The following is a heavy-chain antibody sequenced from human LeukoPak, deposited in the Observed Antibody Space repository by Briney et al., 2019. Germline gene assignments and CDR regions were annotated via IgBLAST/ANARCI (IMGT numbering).Heavy chain of an antibody. CDR1: GGSFSGYY. CDR3: ARGRTLRY. Sequence: SETLSLACAVYGGSFSGYYWSWIRQPPGKGLEWIGEINHSGSTNYNPSLKSRVTISVDTSKNQFSLKLSSVTAADTAVYYCARGRTLRYWGQGTLVTVSS. J-gene: IGHJ4*02. CDR2: INHSGST. D-gene: IGHD1-14*01. V-gene: IGHV4-34*01.